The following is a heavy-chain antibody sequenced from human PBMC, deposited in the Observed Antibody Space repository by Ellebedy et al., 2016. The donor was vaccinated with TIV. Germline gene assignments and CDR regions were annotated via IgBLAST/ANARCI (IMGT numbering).Heavy chain of an antibody. V-gene: IGHV2-70*04. D-gene: IGHD3-10*01. CDR1: GFSLSTSGMR. J-gene: IGHJ6*02. Sequence: SGPTLVXPTQTLTLTCTFSGFSLSTSGMRVSWIRQPPGKALEWLARIDWDDDKFYSTSLKTRLTISKDTSKNQVVLTMTNMDPVDTATYYCARIFEWFGDRSGMDVWGQGTTVTVSS. CDR2: IDWDDDK. CDR3: ARIFEWFGDRSGMDV.